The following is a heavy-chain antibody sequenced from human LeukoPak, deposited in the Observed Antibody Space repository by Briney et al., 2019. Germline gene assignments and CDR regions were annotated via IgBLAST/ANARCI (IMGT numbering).Heavy chain of an antibody. V-gene: IGHV3-30*02. Sequence: PGGSLRLSCAASGFTSSSYGMHWVRQAPGKGLEWVAFIRYDGSNKYYADSVKGRFTISRDNSKNTLYLQMNSLRAEDTAVYYCARDGGCSGGSCYHTYYYYYYMDVWGKGTTVTVSS. J-gene: IGHJ6*03. CDR2: IRYDGSNK. CDR1: GFTSSSYG. D-gene: IGHD2-15*01. CDR3: ARDGGCSGGSCYHTYYYYYYMDV.